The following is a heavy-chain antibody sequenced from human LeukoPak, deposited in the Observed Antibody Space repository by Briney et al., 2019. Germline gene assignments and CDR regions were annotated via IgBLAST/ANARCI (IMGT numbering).Heavy chain of an antibody. CDR3: ARVRGGSDYYYYYMDV. D-gene: IGHD3-10*01. J-gene: IGHJ6*03. V-gene: IGHV4-4*07. Sequence: SATLSLTCSVSGGSISNSYWSWIRQPAGKGLECIGRIYASGTTNYNPSLKSRVTMSLDTSKNQLSLKLSSVTAADTAVYYCARVRGGSDYYYYYMDVWGKGTTVTVSS. CDR1: GGSISNSY. CDR2: IYASGTT.